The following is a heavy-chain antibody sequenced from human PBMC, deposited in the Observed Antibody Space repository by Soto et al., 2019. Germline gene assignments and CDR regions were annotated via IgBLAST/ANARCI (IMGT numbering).Heavy chain of an antibody. CDR1: GFTFSSYG. V-gene: IGHV3-30*18. D-gene: IGHD3-16*01. J-gene: IGHJ4*02. CDR3: AKDSGFPENNYDYIWGSYDY. Sequence: GGSLRLSCAASGFTFSSYGMHWVRQAPGKGLEWVAVISYDGSNKYYADSVKGRFTISRDNSKNTLYLQMNSLRAEDTAVYYCAKDSGFPENNYDYIWGSYDYWGQGTLVTVSS. CDR2: ISYDGSNK.